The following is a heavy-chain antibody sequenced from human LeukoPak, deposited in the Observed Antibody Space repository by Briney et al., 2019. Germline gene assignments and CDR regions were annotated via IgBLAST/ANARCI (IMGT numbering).Heavy chain of an antibody. J-gene: IGHJ4*02. Sequence: SETLSLTCAVYGGSFSGYYWGWLRQPPGKGLEWIGSFYNSGKTYYNPSLKSRVTISVDTSKNQFSLKLSSVTAADTAVYYCARHPSGSRGPPRGRAPTYFDYWGQGTLVTVSS. CDR2: FYNSGKT. CDR3: ARHPSGSRGPPRGRAPTYFDY. V-gene: IGHV4-34*01. D-gene: IGHD3-10*01. CDR1: GGSFSGYY.